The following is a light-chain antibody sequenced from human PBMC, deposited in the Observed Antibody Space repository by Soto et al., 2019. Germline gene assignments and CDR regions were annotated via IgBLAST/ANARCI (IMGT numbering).Light chain of an antibody. CDR2: GAS. CDR3: QQYGRSPPT. J-gene: IGKJ2*01. CDR1: QSVSSSY. Sequence: EIVLTQSPGTLSLSPGERATLSCRASQSVSSSYLAWYQHKPGQAPRLLIYGASSRATGIPDRFSGSGSGTDFTLPISRLEPEDCAVYYCQQYGRSPPTFGQGTKLEIK. V-gene: IGKV3-20*01.